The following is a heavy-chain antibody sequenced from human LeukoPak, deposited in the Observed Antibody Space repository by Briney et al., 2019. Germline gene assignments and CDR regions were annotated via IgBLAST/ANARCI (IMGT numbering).Heavy chain of an antibody. D-gene: IGHD2-15*01. Sequence: SETLSLTCAVSGYSISSGYYWGWIRQPPGKGLEWIGSIYHSESTYYNPSLKSRVTISVDTSKNLFSLKLSSVTAADTAVYYCARGIVVVVAATRADAFDIWGQGTMVTVSS. J-gene: IGHJ3*02. V-gene: IGHV4-38-2*01. CDR2: IYHSEST. CDR3: ARGIVVVVAATRADAFDI. CDR1: GYSISSGYY.